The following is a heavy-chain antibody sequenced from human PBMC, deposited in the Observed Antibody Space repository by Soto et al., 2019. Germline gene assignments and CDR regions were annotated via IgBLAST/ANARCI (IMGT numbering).Heavy chain of an antibody. Sequence: PGGSLRLSCAASGFAFSNYPMTWVRQAPGKGLEWVSSISASGGSTYYPDSVKGRFTISRDNSKNTLYLQMNSLRAEDTALYYRAKEQAHSQADTSSIFDYWGQGTLVTVSS. CDR3: AKEQAHSQADTSSIFDY. J-gene: IGHJ4*02. D-gene: IGHD2-2*01. CDR1: GFAFSNYP. V-gene: IGHV3-23*01. CDR2: ISASGGST.